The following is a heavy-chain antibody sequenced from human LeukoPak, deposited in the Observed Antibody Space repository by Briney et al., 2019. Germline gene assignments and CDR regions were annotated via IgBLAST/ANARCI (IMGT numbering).Heavy chain of an antibody. Sequence: GGSLRLSCAASGFTFSSYWVHWVRQAPGKGLVWVSRINSDGSSTSYADSVKGRFTISRDNAKNTLYLQMNSLRAEDTAVYYCARGPYYYYYGMDVWGKGTTVTVSS. CDR2: INSDGSST. V-gene: IGHV3-74*01. CDR3: ARGPYYYYYGMDV. CDR1: GFTFSSYW. J-gene: IGHJ6*04.